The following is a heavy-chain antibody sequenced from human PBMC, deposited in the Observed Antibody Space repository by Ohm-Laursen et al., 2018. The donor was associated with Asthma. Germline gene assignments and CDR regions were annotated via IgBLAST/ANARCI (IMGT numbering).Heavy chain of an antibody. J-gene: IGHJ3*01. D-gene: IGHD3-9*01. V-gene: IGHV7-4-1*02. CDR1: GYTLSNYG. Sequence: SSVKVSCKASGYTLSNYGINWVRQAPGQGLEWMGWININTGKPSYAQGYTGRFVFSLDTAASTAYLQINSLEAEDSAVYFCAKVRTAGYDALDLWGQGTMVTVSS. CDR3: AKVRTAGYDALDL. CDR2: ININTGKP.